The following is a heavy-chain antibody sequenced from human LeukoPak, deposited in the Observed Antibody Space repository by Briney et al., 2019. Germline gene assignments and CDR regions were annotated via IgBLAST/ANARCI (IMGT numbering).Heavy chain of an antibody. CDR1: GGSFSGCY. V-gene: IGHV4-34*01. J-gene: IGHJ6*03. Sequence: PSETLSLTCAVYGGSFSGCYWSWIRQPPGKVLEWIGEINHSGSTNYNPSLKSRVTISVDTSKNQFSLKLSSVTAADTAVYYCAREPRYCSGTNCYRGGYMDVWGKGTTVTVSS. CDR2: INHSGST. CDR3: AREPRYCSGTNCYRGGYMDV. D-gene: IGHD2-15*01.